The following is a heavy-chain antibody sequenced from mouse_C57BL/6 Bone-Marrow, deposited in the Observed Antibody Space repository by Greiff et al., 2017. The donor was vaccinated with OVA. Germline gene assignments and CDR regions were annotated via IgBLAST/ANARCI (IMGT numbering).Heavy chain of an antibody. Sequence: QVQLQQPGAELVKPGASVKLSCKASGYTFTSSWMHWVKQRPGQGLEWIGMIHPTSGSTNYNEKFKSKATLTVDKSSSTAYLQLSSLTSEDSAVNYCARSGSPYAMDYWGQGTSVTVSS. CDR2: IHPTSGST. J-gene: IGHJ4*01. CDR3: ARSGSPYAMDY. D-gene: IGHD3-1*01. CDR1: GYTFTSSW. V-gene: IGHV1-64*01.